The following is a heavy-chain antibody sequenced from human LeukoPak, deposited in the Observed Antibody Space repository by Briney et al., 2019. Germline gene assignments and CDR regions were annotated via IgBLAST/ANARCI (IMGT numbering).Heavy chain of an antibody. CDR3: SKGQTGAPPLYYSFYRDG. D-gene: IGHD2-8*02. J-gene: IGHJ6*03. CDR2: ITDIGDVT. CDR1: GFTFRGYA. V-gene: IGHV3-23*01. Sequence: PGGSLRLSCAASGFTFRGYAMAWVRQAPGKGLEWVSTITDIGDVTYFTDSVKGRLTISRDNSKKTPYLQMHSLTAEDTALYSCSKGQTGAPPLYYSFYRDGWGKGSTVIVSS.